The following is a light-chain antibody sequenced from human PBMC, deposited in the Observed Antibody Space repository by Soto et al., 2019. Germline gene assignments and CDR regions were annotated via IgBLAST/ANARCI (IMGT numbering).Light chain of an antibody. Sequence: EVVMTQSPATLSVSPGERATLSCRATQSVSTNLAWYQQKPGQAPRLLIYDASTRATGIPARFGGSGSGTEFTHSVTSLQSEDFAVYYCQQYNYWPRTFGQGTELQI. V-gene: IGKV3D-15*01. J-gene: IGKJ2*01. CDR1: QSVSTN. CDR2: DAS. CDR3: QQYNYWPRT.